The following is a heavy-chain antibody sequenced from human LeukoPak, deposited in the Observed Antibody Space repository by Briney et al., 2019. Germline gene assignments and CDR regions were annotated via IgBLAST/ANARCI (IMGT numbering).Heavy chain of an antibody. CDR2: IGSGGTT. J-gene: IGHJ4*02. CDR3: AKYFYDSSTYSFDY. V-gene: IGHV3-23*01. CDR1: GFAFSNYA. Sequence: GGSLRLSCAASGFAFSNYAMSWVRQAPGKGLEWVSSIGSGGTTHYADSVKGRFTISRDNSKNTLFLQMNSLRAEDTAVYYCAKYFYDSSTYSFDYWGQGTLVTVSS. D-gene: IGHD3-22*01.